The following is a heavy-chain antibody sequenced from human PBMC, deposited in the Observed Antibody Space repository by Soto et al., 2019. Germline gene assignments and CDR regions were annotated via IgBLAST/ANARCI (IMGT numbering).Heavy chain of an antibody. Sequence: QVQLQESGPGLVKPSETLSLICTVSGGSISSYYWSWIRQPPGKGLEWIGYMYYSGTSDYNPSLKSRVTISLDTSKSRVLXXLSSVTAAXTXXXXXXRVGEFGGYSSXXXDYWGQG. J-gene: IGHJ4*02. CDR2: MYYSGTS. D-gene: IGHD6-19*01. V-gene: IGHV4-59*01. CDR1: GGSISSYY. CDR3: XRVGEFGGYSSXXXDY.